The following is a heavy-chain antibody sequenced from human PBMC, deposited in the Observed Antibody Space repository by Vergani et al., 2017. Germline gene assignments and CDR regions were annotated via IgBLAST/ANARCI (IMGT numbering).Heavy chain of an antibody. CDR1: GLTSAGYA. CDR3: AKDLGTPSGGGWFDP. J-gene: IGHJ5*02. CDR2: ISWNSNSI. D-gene: IGHD3-10*01. Sequence: EVQLEESGGGLVLPCRSLRLSCVASGLTSAGYAMHWVRQAPGKGLEWVSGISWNSNSIGYADSVKGRFTISRDNAKNSLSLQMNSLRAEDTALYYCAKDLGTPSGGGWFDPWCQGTLVTVAS. V-gene: IGHV3-9*02.